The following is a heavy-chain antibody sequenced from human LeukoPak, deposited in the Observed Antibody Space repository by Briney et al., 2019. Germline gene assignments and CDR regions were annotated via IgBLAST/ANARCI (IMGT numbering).Heavy chain of an antibody. CDR2: IYYSGST. Sequence: SETLSLTCTVSGGSISSSSYYWGWIRQPPGKGLEWIGSIYYSGSTYYNPSLKSRVTISVDTSKNQFSLKLSSVTAADTAVYYCARESYYGSGSQAHWGQGTLVTVSS. CDR1: GGSISSSSYY. V-gene: IGHV4-39*07. D-gene: IGHD3-10*01. J-gene: IGHJ4*02. CDR3: ARESYYGSGSQAH.